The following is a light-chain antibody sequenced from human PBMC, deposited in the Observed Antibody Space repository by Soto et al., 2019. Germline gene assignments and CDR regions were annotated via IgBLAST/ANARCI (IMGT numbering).Light chain of an antibody. CDR3: QQYGSSPQFT. J-gene: IGKJ3*01. CDR1: QSVTGSY. CDR2: GAS. V-gene: IGKV3-20*01. Sequence: EIVLTQSPDTLSLSPRERATLSCRASQSVTGSYLAWYQHKPGQAPRLLIYGASTRATGIPDRFSGSGSGTDFTLTISRLEPEDFAVYYCQQYGSSPQFTFGPGTKVDLK.